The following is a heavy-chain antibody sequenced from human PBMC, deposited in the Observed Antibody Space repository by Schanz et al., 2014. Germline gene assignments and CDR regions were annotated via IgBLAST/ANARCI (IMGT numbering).Heavy chain of an antibody. D-gene: IGHD1-26*01. J-gene: IGHJ4*02. CDR2: NNHSGST. Sequence: QVQLQQWGAGLLKPSETLSLTCAVYGGSFTGYYWSWIRQPPGKGLEWIGENNHSGSTKYSPSLKSRVTISGDTSKNQFPLRLRSVTAADTAVYYCAMGATSLDYWGQGTLVTVSS. CDR1: GGSFTGYY. V-gene: IGHV4-34*01. CDR3: AMGATSLDY.